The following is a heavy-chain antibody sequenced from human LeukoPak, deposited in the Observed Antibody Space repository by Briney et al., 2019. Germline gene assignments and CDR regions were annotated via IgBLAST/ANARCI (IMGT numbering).Heavy chain of an antibody. J-gene: IGHJ4*02. CDR3: AKVSSYPSSSSPIDY. V-gene: IGHV3-48*03. D-gene: IGHD6-6*01. Sequence: PGGSLRLSCAASGFTFSSYEMNWVRQAPGKGLEWVSYISSSGSTIYYADSVKGRLTISRDNAKNSLYLQMNSLRAEDTAVYYCAKVSSYPSSSSPIDYWGQGTLVTVSS. CDR2: ISSSGSTI. CDR1: GFTFSSYE.